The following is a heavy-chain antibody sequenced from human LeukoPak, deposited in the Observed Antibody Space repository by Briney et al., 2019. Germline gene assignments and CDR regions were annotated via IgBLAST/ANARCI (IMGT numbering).Heavy chain of an antibody. CDR1: GFTISSYS. CDR3: VTTWGAHYWYCDL. V-gene: IGHV3-21*01. CDR2: ITSSNNYI. J-gene: IGHJ2*01. Sequence: GGSLSLSCAGSGFTISSYSMNWVRQAAGKGLEWVSSITSSNNYIYYAHSMKGRFTISRDNAKNSLYLQMNRLRAEDTAVYYCVTTWGAHYWYCDLWGRGALVTVSS. D-gene: IGHD1-26*01.